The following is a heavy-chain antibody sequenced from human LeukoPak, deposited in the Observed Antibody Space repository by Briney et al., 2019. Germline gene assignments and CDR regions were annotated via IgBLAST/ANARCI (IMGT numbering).Heavy chain of an antibody. J-gene: IGHJ5*02. D-gene: IGHD2-2*01. CDR1: GFTFGDYA. CDR2: IRSKAYGGTT. CDR3: TRLVVPAGWFDP. V-gene: IGHV3-49*04. Sequence: GGPLRLSCTASGFTFGDYAMSWVRQAPGKGLEWVGFIRSKAYGGTTEYAASVKGRFTISRDDSKSIAYLQMNSLKTEDTAVYYCTRLVVPAGWFDPWGQGTLVTVSS.